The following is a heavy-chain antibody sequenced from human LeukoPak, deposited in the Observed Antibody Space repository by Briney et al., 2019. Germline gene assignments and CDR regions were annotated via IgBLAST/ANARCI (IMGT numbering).Heavy chain of an antibody. V-gene: IGHV4-34*01. J-gene: IGHJ4*02. CDR1: GGSLSGYY. Sequence: SETLSLTCAVYGGSLSGYYWSWIRQPPGKGLEWIGEINHSGSTNYNPSLKSRVTISVDTSKNQFSLKLSSVTAADTAVYYCARVKSSWYMYFDYWGQGTLVTVSS. CDR3: ARVKSSWYMYFDY. D-gene: IGHD6-13*01. CDR2: INHSGST.